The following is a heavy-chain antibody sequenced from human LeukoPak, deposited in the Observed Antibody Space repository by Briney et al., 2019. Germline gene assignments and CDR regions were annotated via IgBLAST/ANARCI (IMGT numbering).Heavy chain of an antibody. J-gene: IGHJ5*02. CDR3: AKDHDQLLLLT. Sequence: GGSLRLSCAASGFTFSSYAMSWVRQAPGKGLKWVSAISGSGGSTYYADSVKGRFTISRDNSKNTLYLQMNSLRAEDTAVYYCAKDHDQLLLLTWGLGTLVTVSS. CDR1: GFTFSSYA. D-gene: IGHD2-2*01. V-gene: IGHV3-23*01. CDR2: ISGSGGST.